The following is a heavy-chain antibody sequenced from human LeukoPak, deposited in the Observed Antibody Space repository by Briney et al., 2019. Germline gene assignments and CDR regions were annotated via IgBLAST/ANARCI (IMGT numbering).Heavy chain of an antibody. J-gene: IGHJ6*03. Sequence: GGSLRLSCAASGFTFDDYAMHWVRQAPGKGLEWVSGISWNSGSIGYADSVKGRFTISRDNAKNSLYLQMNSLRAEDTAVYYCARNDYGRYYYYYYYMDVWGKGTTVTVSS. CDR2: ISWNSGSI. D-gene: IGHD1-1*01. CDR1: GFTFDDYA. V-gene: IGHV3-9*01. CDR3: ARNDYGRYYYYYYYMDV.